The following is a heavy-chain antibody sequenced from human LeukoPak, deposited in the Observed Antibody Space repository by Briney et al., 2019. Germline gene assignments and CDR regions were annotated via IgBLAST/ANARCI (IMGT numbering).Heavy chain of an antibody. CDR3: ARGYGSGSYFDY. CDR2: IYYSGST. Sequence: SETLSLTCTVSGGSISSYYWSWIRQPPGKGLEWIGYIYYSGSTNYNPSLKSRVTISVDTYKNQSYLRLSSVTAADTAVYYCARGYGSGSYFDYWGQGTLVTVSS. CDR1: GGSISSYY. V-gene: IGHV4-59*01. J-gene: IGHJ4*02. D-gene: IGHD3-10*01.